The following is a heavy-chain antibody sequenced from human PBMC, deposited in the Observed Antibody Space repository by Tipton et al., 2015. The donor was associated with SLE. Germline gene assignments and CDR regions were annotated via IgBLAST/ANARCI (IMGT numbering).Heavy chain of an antibody. D-gene: IGHD3-3*01. J-gene: IGHJ4*02. CDR2: IYPGNSET. Sequence: QLVQSGPEVKKPGESLKISCKGFGYSFNTYWIGWVRQMPGKGLEWMGVIYPGNSETRYSPSFQGQVTISVDKSINSAFLQWSSLQASDTAMYYCARDPYDSWSDYQATFDYWGQGTLVTVSP. CDR3: ARDPYDSWSDYQATFDY. CDR1: GYSFNTYW. V-gene: IGHV5-51*03.